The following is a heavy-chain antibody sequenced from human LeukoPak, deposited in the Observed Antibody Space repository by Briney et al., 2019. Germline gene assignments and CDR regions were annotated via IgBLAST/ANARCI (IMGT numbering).Heavy chain of an antibody. CDR3: VGELKRFDP. Sequence: RGSLRLSSAASGVTPSSYWMAWVSHAPGEGVERVANIKLDGSAKYYVDSVKGRFVISRNNAKGSIYLQMNSLRVEDTAVYYCVGELKRFDPWGQGTQVTVSS. V-gene: IGHV3-7*01. D-gene: IGHD1-1*01. CDR2: IKLDGSAK. J-gene: IGHJ5*02. CDR1: GVTPSSYW.